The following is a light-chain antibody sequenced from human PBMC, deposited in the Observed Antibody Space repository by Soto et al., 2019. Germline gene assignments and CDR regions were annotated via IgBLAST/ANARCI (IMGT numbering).Light chain of an antibody. CDR2: RDN. V-gene: IGLV1-47*01. CDR3: AAWDDTVRSYV. CDR1: ISNIGTNY. J-gene: IGLJ1*01. Sequence: QSVLTQPPSVSGTPGQRVTISCSGGISNIGTNYVHWFQQLPGTAPKVLSNRDNQRPSGVPDRFSGSKSGTSASLAISGLRSEDECEYYCAAWDDTVRSYVFGTGTKLTV.